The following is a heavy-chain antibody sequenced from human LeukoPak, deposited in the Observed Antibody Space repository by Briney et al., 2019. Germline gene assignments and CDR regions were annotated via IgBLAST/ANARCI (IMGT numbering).Heavy chain of an antibody. V-gene: IGHV3-23*01. CDR1: GFTFSSYA. D-gene: IGHD5-12*01. Sequence: GGSLRLSCAASGFTFSSYAMSWVRQAPGRGLEWVSLFSGSGASTYYADSVKGRFTISRDNSKSMLYLQMNSLRAGDTAVYCCAKRDNIGEYYFDYWGQGTLVTVSS. J-gene: IGHJ4*02. CDR2: FSGSGAST. CDR3: AKRDNIGEYYFDY.